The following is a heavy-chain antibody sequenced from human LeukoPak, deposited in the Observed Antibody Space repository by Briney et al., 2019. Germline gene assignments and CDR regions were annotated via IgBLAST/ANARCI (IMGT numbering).Heavy chain of an antibody. CDR1: GFTFDDYG. Sequence: PGGSLRLSCAASGFTFDDYGMSWVRQAPGKGLEWVSGINWNGGSTGYADSVKGRFTISRDNAKNSLYLQMNSLRAEDTALYYCARDYSGGWGTWGYYFDYWGQGTLVTVSS. CDR3: ARDYSGGWGTWGYYFDY. J-gene: IGHJ4*02. D-gene: IGHD6-19*01. V-gene: IGHV3-20*04. CDR2: INWNGGST.